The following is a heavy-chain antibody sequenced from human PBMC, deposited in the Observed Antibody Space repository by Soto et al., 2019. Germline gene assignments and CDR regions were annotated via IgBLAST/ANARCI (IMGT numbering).Heavy chain of an antibody. CDR2: ISYDGSNK. CDR1: GFTFSSYG. D-gene: IGHD2-15*01. Sequence: QVQLVESGGGVVQPGRSLRLSCAASGFTFSSYGMHWVRQAPGKGLEWVAVISYDGSNKYYVDSVKGRFTISRDNSKNTLYLQMNSLRAEDTAVYYCAKDLVGYCSGGSCYHFDYWGQGTLVTVSS. J-gene: IGHJ4*02. CDR3: AKDLVGYCSGGSCYHFDY. V-gene: IGHV3-30*18.